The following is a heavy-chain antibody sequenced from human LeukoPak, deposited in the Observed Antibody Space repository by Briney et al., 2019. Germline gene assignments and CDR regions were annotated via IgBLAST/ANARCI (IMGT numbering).Heavy chain of an antibody. J-gene: IGHJ4*02. CDR1: GFTFSTYT. CDR2: ISYDGSNI. D-gene: IGHD3-16*01. V-gene: IGHV3-30*04. Sequence: GGSLRLSCTASGFTFSTYTMHWVRQAPGKGLEWVAVISYDGSNIYYTDSVKGRFTISRDNSKNTLYLQMNSLRAEDTAVYYCAREGRRRGYFDYWGQGTLVTVSS. CDR3: AREGRRRGYFDY.